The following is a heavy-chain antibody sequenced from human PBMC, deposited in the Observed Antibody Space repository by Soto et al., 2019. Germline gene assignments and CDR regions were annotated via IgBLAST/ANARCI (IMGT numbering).Heavy chain of an antibody. CDR3: ASTLYGDNVDY. CDR2: MNPNSGNT. J-gene: IGHJ4*02. CDR1: GYTFTSYD. Sequence: QVQLVQSGAEVKKPGASVKVSCKASGYTFTSYDINWVRQATGQGLEGMGWMNPNSGNTGDAQKVQGRVTMTRNTSISTAYMGLSSLRSEDTAVYYCASTLYGDNVDYWGQGTLVTVSS. V-gene: IGHV1-8*01. D-gene: IGHD4-17*01.